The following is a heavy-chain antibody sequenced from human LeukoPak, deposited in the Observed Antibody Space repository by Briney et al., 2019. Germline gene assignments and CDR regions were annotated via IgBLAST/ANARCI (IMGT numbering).Heavy chain of an antibody. Sequence: NPSETLSLTCTVSGGSISSSSCYWGWIRQPPGKGLEWIGSIYYSGSTYYNPSLKSRVTISVDISKNQFSLKLSSVTAADTAVYYWASYTRARGDFDYWGQGTLVTVSS. CDR3: ASYTRARGDFDY. J-gene: IGHJ4*02. V-gene: IGHV4-39*07. CDR1: GGSISSSSCY. CDR2: IYYSGST.